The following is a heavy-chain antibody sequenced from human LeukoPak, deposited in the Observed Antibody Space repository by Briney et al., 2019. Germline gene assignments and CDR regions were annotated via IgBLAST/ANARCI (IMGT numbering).Heavy chain of an antibody. CDR1: GGSLSSSSYY. J-gene: IGHJ5*02. CDR2: IYYSGST. D-gene: IGHD2-15*01. Sequence: SETLSLTCTVSGGSLSSSSYYWGWIRQPPGKGLEWIGSIYYSGSTYYNPSLKSRVTISVDTSKNQFSLKLSSVTAADTAVYYCARRYCSGGSCYSDNWFDPWGQGTLVTVSS. V-gene: IGHV4-39*01. CDR3: ARRYCSGGSCYSDNWFDP.